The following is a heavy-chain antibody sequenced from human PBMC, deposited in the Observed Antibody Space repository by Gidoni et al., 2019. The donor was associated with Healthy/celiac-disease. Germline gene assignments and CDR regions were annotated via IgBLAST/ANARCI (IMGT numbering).Heavy chain of an antibody. CDR2: ISYDGSNK. CDR3: AKDDPGSYYQDFYYYGMDV. Sequence: QVQLVESGGGVVQPGSSLRLSCSASGFTFRSYGMHWVRQAPGKGLEWVAFISYDGSNKYYADSVKGRFTISRDNSKNTLYLQMNSLRAEDTAVYYCAKDDPGSYYQDFYYYGMDVWGQGTTVTVSS. CDR1: GFTFRSYG. J-gene: IGHJ6*02. V-gene: IGHV3-30*18. D-gene: IGHD1-26*01.